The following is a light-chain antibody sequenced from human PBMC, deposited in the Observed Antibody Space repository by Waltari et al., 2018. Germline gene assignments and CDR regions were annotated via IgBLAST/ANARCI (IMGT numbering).Light chain of an antibody. CDR1: QSVSSY. CDR3: QQRSNWSWT. Sequence: EIVLTQSPATLSLSRGERATHSCRASQSVSSYLAWYQQKPGQAPRLLIYDASNRATGIPARFSGSGSGTDFTLTISSLEPEDFAVYYCQQRSNWSWTFGQGTKVEIK. J-gene: IGKJ1*01. V-gene: IGKV3-11*01. CDR2: DAS.